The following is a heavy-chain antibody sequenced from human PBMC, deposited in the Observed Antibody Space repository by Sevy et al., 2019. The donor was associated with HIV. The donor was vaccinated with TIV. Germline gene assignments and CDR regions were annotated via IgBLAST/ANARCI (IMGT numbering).Heavy chain of an antibody. CDR1: GFTFSNYD. Sequence: GGSLRLSCTASGFTFSNYDMHWVRQAQGTGLDWVAVISHDGNYKSCTDSVKDRFSISGDNFKNTLHLQMNSLRVEDTAVYFCARLFSCGGDCYYLDYWGQGALVTVSS. D-gene: IGHD2-21*02. J-gene: IGHJ4*02. CDR2: ISHDGNYK. V-gene: IGHV3-30-3*01. CDR3: ARLFSCGGDCYYLDY.